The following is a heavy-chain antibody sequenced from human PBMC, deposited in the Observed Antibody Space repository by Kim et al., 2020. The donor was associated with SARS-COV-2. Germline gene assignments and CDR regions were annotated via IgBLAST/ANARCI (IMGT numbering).Heavy chain of an antibody. CDR3: ARGDSSSWTLYYYYGMDV. CDR1: GFTVSSNY. J-gene: IGHJ6*02. V-gene: IGHV3-66*01. Sequence: GGSLRLSCAASGFTVSSNYMSWVRQAPGKGLEWVSVIYSGGSTYYADSVKGRFTISRDNSKNTLYLQMNSLRAEDTAVYYCARGDSSSWTLYYYYGMDVWGQGTTVTVSS. CDR2: IYSGGST. D-gene: IGHD6-13*01.